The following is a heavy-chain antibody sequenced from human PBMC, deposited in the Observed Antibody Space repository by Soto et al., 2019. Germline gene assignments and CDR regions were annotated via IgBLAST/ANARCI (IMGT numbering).Heavy chain of an antibody. CDR3: ARDTGPDIAVTVPGY. CDR1: GYNFTSYG. D-gene: IGHD6-19*01. V-gene: IGHV1-18*01. Sequence: QVQLVQSGAEVKKPGASVKVSCKASGYNFTSYGINWVRQAPGQGLEWMGWISAYKGNTNYAQKLQGRVTMTTDTSTNTAYMELRSLRSGDTAVYYCARDTGPDIAVTVPGYWGQGTLVTVSS. CDR2: ISAYKGNT. J-gene: IGHJ4*02.